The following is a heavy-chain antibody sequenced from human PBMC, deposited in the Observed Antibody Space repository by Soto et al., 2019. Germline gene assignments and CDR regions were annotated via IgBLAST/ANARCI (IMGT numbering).Heavy chain of an antibody. CDR1: GFGFSSYW. D-gene: IGHD1-20*01. V-gene: IGHV3-74*01. CDR2: INSDGSST. Sequence: PGGSLRLSCAASGFGFSSYWMHWVCQAPGKGLVWVSRINSDGSSTYYADSVKGRFTISRDNAKNSLYLQMNSLRAEDTAVYYCGVRINWNDVFWFDPWGQGTLVTVSS. CDR3: GVRINWNDVFWFDP. J-gene: IGHJ5*02.